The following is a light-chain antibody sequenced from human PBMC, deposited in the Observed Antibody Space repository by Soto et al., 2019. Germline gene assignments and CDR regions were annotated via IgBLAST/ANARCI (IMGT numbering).Light chain of an antibody. Sequence: EIVMTQSPSTLSVSPGERATLSCRASQSVSSNLAWYQQKPGQAPRLLIYGASTRATGIPARLSGSGSGTEFTLTISSLQSEDFAVYYCQQYNNWPRTFGQGNKVDIK. CDR2: GAS. V-gene: IGKV3-15*01. J-gene: IGKJ1*01. CDR1: QSVSSN. CDR3: QQYNNWPRT.